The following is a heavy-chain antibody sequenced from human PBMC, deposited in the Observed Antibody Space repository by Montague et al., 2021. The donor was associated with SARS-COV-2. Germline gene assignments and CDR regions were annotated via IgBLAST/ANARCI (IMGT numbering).Heavy chain of an antibody. CDR1: GGSISSYY. CDR3: ARDEYNRYWYNY. CDR2: IYYSGST. J-gene: IGHJ4*02. D-gene: IGHD2-8*02. Sequence: SETLSLTCTVSGGSISSYYWSWIRQPPGKGLEWIGYIYYSGSTNYSPSLKSRVIISLDTSKNQFSLKLSSVTAADTAVYYCARDEYNRYWYNYWGQGALVTVSS. V-gene: IGHV4-59*12.